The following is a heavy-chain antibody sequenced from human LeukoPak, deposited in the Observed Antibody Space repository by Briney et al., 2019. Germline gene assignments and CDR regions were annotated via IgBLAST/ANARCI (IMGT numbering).Heavy chain of an antibody. CDR2: INHSGST. CDR1: GGSFSGYY. CDR3: ARFSSYCTKGVCGGNYFDY. D-gene: IGHD2-8*01. V-gene: IGHV4-34*01. J-gene: IGHJ4*02. Sequence: SETLSLTCAVYGGSFSGYYWSWIRQPPGKGLEWIGEINHSGSTNYNPSLKSRVTISVDTSKNQFSLKLSSVTAADTAVYYCARFSSYCTKGVCGGNYFDYWGQGTLVTVSS.